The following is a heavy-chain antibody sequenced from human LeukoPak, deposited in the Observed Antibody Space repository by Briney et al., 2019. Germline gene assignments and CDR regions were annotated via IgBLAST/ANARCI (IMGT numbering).Heavy chain of an antibody. CDR3: ARDDSSGYFFDY. Sequence: GRSLRLSCAASGFTFSSYGMHWVRQAPGKGLEWVAVIWYDGSNKYYADSVKGRFTISRDNSENTLYLQMNSLRAEDTAVYYCARDDSSGYFFDYWGQGTLVTVSS. D-gene: IGHD3-22*01. CDR1: GFTFSSYG. V-gene: IGHV3-33*01. J-gene: IGHJ4*02. CDR2: IWYDGSNK.